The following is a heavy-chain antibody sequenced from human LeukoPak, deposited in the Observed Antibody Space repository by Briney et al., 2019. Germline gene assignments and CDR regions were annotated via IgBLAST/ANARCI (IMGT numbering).Heavy chain of an antibody. Sequence: NPSETLSLTCTVSGGSISSGGYYWSWIRQHPGKGLEWIGYIYYSGSTYYNPSLKSRVTISVDTSKNQFSLKLSSVTAADTAVYYCARGPLSSGYYYLYYYGMDVWGQGTTVTVSS. CDR1: GGSISSGGYY. D-gene: IGHD3-22*01. CDR2: IYYSGST. CDR3: ARGPLSSGYYYLYYYGMDV. J-gene: IGHJ6*02. V-gene: IGHV4-31*03.